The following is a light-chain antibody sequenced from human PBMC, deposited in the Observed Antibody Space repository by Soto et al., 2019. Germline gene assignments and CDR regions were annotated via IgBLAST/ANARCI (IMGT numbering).Light chain of an antibody. CDR3: QQYSKWPLT. CDR2: GAS. V-gene: IGKV3-15*01. Sequence: DIVMTQSPATLSVSPGERATLSCRASQSIRTNLAWYQQKPGQSPRLLIYGASTRATGIPARFSGSGSGTEFILTISSLQSEDFAVYYCQQYSKWPLTFGGGTKVDIK. J-gene: IGKJ4*01. CDR1: QSIRTN.